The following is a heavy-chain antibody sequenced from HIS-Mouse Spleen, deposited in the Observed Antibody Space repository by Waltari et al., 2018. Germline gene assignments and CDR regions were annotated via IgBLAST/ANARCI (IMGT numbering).Heavy chain of an antibody. CDR3: AKDKHHAFDY. Sequence: QVQLVESGGGVVQPGRSLRLSCAASGFTFSSYGMHWVRQAPGKGLGWVEVISYDGSNKYYADSGKGRFTISRDNSKNTLYLQMNSLRAEDTAVYYCAKDKHHAFDYWGQGTLVTVSS. V-gene: IGHV3-30*18. CDR1: GFTFSSYG. CDR2: ISYDGSNK. J-gene: IGHJ4*02.